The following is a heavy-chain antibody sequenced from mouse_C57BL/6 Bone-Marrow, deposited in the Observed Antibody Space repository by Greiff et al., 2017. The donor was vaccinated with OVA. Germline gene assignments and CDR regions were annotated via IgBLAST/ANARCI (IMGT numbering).Heavy chain of an antibody. CDR1: GYTFTSYG. D-gene: IGHD1-1*01. Sequence: VQRVQSGAELARPGASVKLSCKASGYTFTSYGISWVKQRTGQGLEWIGEIYPRSGDTYYNEKFQGKATLTADKSSSTAYMELRSLTSEDSAVDSGARWLITTDRWYFDVWGTGTTVTVSA. CDR2: IYPRSGDT. J-gene: IGHJ1*03. CDR3: ARWLITTDRWYFDV. V-gene: IGHV1-81*01.